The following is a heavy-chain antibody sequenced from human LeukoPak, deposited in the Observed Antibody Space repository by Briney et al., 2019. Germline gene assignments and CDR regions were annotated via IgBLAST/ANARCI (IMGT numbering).Heavy chain of an antibody. CDR2: IYYSGST. V-gene: IGHV4-39*07. J-gene: IGHJ4*02. CDR1: GGSISSSSYY. Sequence: PSETLSLTCTVSGGSISSSSYYWGWIRQPPGKGLEWIGSIYYSGSTYYNPSLKSRVTISVDTSKNQFSLKLSSVTAADTAVYYCAGGGTVPPIDYWGQGTLVTVSS. D-gene: IGHD1-26*01. CDR3: AGGGTVPPIDY.